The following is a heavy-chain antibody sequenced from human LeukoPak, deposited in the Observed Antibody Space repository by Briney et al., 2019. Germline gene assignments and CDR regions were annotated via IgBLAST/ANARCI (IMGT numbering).Heavy chain of an antibody. D-gene: IGHD3-16*01. Sequence: SETLSLTCTVSGGSISSYYWSWIRQPPGKGLEWIGYIYYSGSTNYNPLLKSRVTISVDTSKNQFSLKLSSVTAADTAVYYCARDRLGGYFQHWGQGTLVTVSS. J-gene: IGHJ1*01. CDR3: ARDRLGGYFQH. V-gene: IGHV4-59*01. CDR2: IYYSGST. CDR1: GGSISSYY.